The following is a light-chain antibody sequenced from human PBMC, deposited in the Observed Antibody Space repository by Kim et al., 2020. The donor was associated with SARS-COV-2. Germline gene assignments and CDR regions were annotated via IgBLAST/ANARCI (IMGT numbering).Light chain of an antibody. Sequence: SYELTQPPSVSVSPGQTASITCSGDKLGDKYACWYQQKPGQSPVLVIYQDSKRPSGIPERFSGSNSGNTATLTISGTQAMDEADYYCQAWDSSTLSVFGT. CDR3: QAWDSSTLSV. V-gene: IGLV3-1*01. CDR2: QDS. J-gene: IGLJ1*01. CDR1: KLGDKY.